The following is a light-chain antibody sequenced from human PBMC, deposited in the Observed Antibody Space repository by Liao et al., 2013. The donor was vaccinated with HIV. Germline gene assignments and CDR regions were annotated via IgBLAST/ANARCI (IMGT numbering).Light chain of an antibody. J-gene: IGLJ2*01. CDR3: QLWDSSAAHQVL. CDR1: NIGGKS. Sequence: SYELTQPPSMSVAPGKTAAITCGGNNIGGKSVHWYQQRPGQAPVLVIHYDSDRPSGIPERFSGSTSGNTATLTISGVEAGDEAAYYCQLWDSSAAHQVLFGGGTKLTVL. CDR2: YDS. V-gene: IGLV3-21*01.